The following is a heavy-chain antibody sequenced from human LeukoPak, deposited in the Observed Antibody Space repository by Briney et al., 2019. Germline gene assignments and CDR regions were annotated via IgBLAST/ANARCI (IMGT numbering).Heavy chain of an antibody. D-gene: IGHD3-9*01. J-gene: IGHJ3*02. CDR1: GYRFTSHG. CDR2: ISPYIGNT. CDR3: ARDDYIFDAFDI. V-gene: IGHV1-18*01. Sequence: AAVTVSCKSSGYRFTSHGISWVRQAPGQGLEWMGWISPYIGNTNHAPKFQGRVTMATDTSTSTAYMELRSLKSDDTAVYYCARDDYIFDAFDIWGQGTMVSVSS.